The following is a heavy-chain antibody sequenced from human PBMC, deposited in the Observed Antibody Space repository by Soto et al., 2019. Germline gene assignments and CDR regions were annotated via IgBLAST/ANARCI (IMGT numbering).Heavy chain of an antibody. CDR2: IIPIFGTA. V-gene: IGHV1-69*01. J-gene: IGHJ6*02. CDR3: ARDRQWRVRPPPGDYYYCMDV. Sequence: QVQLVQSGAEVKKPGSSVKVSCMSSGGTFSSYAISWVRQAPVQGLEWMGGIIPIFGTANDAQKFQGRVTITADESTSTADMELSSRRPEDTAVYYCARDRQWRVRPPPGDYYYCMDVGGQGTTVTVS. CDR1: GGTFSSYA. D-gene: IGHD6-19*01.